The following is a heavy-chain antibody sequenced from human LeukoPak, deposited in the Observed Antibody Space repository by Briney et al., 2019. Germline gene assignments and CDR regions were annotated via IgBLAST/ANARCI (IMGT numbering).Heavy chain of an antibody. Sequence: PGRSLRLSCTASGFTFRRSAMHWVRQAPGKGLEWVAVISYDGVNTYCADSVKGRFTISRDNSKNTVFLQMSSLRHEDTAVYFCARDLGLAVASSWGGLDYWGQGTLVTVSS. CDR2: ISYDGVNT. CDR1: GFTFRRSA. D-gene: IGHD6-19*01. J-gene: IGHJ4*02. CDR3: ARDLGLAVASSWGGLDY. V-gene: IGHV3-30*04.